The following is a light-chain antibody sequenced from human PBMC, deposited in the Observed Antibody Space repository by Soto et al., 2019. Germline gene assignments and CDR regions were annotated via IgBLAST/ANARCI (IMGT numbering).Light chain of an antibody. V-gene: IGKV3-11*01. Sequence: EFVLTQSPATLSLSPGERATLSCRASQSVYSDLAWYQQKPGQAPRLLMYDVSNRATGTPARFSGSGSGTDFALTISSLEPEDFAVYYCQHRGNWPITFGQGTRLDIK. CDR1: QSVYSD. CDR2: DVS. J-gene: IGKJ5*01. CDR3: QHRGNWPIT.